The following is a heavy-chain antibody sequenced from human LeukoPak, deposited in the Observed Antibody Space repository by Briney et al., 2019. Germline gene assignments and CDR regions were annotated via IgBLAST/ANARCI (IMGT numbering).Heavy chain of an antibody. CDR3: ARLKGIAVAGTGYYYYGMDV. CDR1: GGSISSSSYY. Sequence: SETLSLTCTVSGGSISSSSYYWGWIRQPPGKGLEWIGSIYYCGSTYYNPSLKSRVTISVDTSKNQFSLKLSSVTAADTAVYYCARLKGIAVAGTGYYYYGMDVWGQGTTVTVSS. J-gene: IGHJ6*02. D-gene: IGHD6-19*01. V-gene: IGHV4-39*01. CDR2: IYYCGST.